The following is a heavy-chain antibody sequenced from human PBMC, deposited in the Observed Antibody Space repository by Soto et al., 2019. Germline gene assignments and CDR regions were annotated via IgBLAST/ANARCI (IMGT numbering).Heavy chain of an antibody. CDR2: TTYDGGIK. J-gene: IGHJ6*02. D-gene: IGHD1-1*01. Sequence: PGGSLRLSCAASGVSFSSYGMEWVRLAPGKGLEWVAATTYDGGIKHYVDSAKGRSTISRDNSKNTLYLQMNSLRVEDTATYYCAGALENPYFYYGLNVWGQGTTVTVSS. V-gene: IGHV3-30*03. CDR1: GVSFSSYG. CDR3: AGALENPYFYYGLNV.